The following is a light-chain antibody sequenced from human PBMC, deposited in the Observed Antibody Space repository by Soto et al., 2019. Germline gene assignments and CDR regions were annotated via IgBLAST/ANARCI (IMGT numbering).Light chain of an antibody. J-gene: IGLJ1*01. CDR1: SSDVGGYNY. CDR2: AVT. CDR3: SSYTSSSTL. Sequence: QSALTQPASVSGSPGQSITISCTGTSSDVGGYNYVSWYQQHPGKAPKLMIYAVTDRSSGVSSRFSGSKSGNTASLTISGLQAEDEADYYCSSYTSSSTLFGTGTKVTVL. V-gene: IGLV2-14*01.